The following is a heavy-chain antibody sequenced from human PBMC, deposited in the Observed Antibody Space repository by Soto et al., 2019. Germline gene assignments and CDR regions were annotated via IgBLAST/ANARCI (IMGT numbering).Heavy chain of an antibody. J-gene: IGHJ4*02. D-gene: IGHD6-19*01. CDR1: GFSLSTSGLG. Sequence: QITLKESGPTLVRPTQTLTLTCTFSGFSLSTSGLGVGCIRQPPGKALEWLALIYWNDDKRYSPSLNARLTITKDPSKNQVVITMTNMDPVDTAKYYCPHRPSGWYLFDYWGQGTLVTVYS. CDR2: IYWNDDK. V-gene: IGHV2-5*01. CDR3: PHRPSGWYLFDY.